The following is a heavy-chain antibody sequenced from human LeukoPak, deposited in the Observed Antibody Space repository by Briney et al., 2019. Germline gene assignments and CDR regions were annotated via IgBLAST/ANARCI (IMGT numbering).Heavy chain of an antibody. Sequence: GESLRLSCAASGFTFSSYAMSWVRQAPGKGLEWVANINEAGNDKYYVDSVTGRFTMSRDNAKNSLYLQMNSLRVEDTAVYYCVRDATRGGDFDYWGQGTLVTVSS. CDR1: GFTFSSYA. D-gene: IGHD3-16*01. V-gene: IGHV3-7*01. CDR2: INEAGNDK. J-gene: IGHJ4*02. CDR3: VRDATRGGDFDY.